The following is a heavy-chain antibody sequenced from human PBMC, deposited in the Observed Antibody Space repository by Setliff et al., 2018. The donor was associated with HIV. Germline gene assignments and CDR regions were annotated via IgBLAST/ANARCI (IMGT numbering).Heavy chain of an antibody. Sequence: GGSLRLSCAASGFGFSGYFMSWIRQTPRKGLEWISYIGYSGTPIYYADSVKGRFTISGDNAENSLYLEMNNLRGEDTAVYYCARHWGNSFDIWGQGTLVTVSS. J-gene: IGHJ3*02. CDR1: GFGFSGYF. CDR3: ARHWGNSFDI. V-gene: IGHV3-11*04. D-gene: IGHD7-27*01. CDR2: IGYSGTPI.